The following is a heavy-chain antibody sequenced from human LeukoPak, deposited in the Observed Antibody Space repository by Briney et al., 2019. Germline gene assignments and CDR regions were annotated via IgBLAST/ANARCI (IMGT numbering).Heavy chain of an antibody. CDR2: INHSGST. V-gene: IGHV4-34*01. J-gene: IGHJ4*02. D-gene: IGHD3-10*01. CDR3: ARHYYYGSGSYSSYEYYFDY. CDR1: GGSFSGYY. Sequence: SETLSLTCAVHGGSFSGYYWSWIRQPPGKGLEWIGEINHSGSTNYNPSLKSRVTISVDTSKNQFSLKLSSVTAADTAVYYCARHYYYGSGSYSSYEYYFDYWGQGTLVTVSS.